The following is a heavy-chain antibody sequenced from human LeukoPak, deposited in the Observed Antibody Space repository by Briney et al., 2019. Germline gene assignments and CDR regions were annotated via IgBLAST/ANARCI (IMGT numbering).Heavy chain of an antibody. CDR1: GFTFSSYG. Sequence: GGSLRLSCAASGFTFSSYGMHWVRQAPGKGLEWVAVISYDESNKYYADSVKGRFTISRDNSKNTLYLQMNSLRAEDTAVYYCAKDLTPGITGTLEIWGQGTMVTVSS. CDR3: AKDLTPGITGTLEI. V-gene: IGHV3-30*18. D-gene: IGHD1-20*01. CDR2: ISYDESNK. J-gene: IGHJ3*02.